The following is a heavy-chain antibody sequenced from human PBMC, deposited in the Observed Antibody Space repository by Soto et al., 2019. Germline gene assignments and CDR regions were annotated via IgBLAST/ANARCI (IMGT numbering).Heavy chain of an antibody. CDR1: GGTFSSYA. D-gene: IGHD2-15*01. CDR2: IIPIFGTA. Sequence: SVKVSCKASGGTFSSYAISWVQQAPGQGLEWTGGIIPIFGTANYAQKFQGRVTITADESTSTAYMELSSLRSEDTAVYYCASLPCSGGSCYYYYYYGMDVWGQGTTVTVSS. J-gene: IGHJ6*02. V-gene: IGHV1-69*13. CDR3: ASLPCSGGSCYYYYYYGMDV.